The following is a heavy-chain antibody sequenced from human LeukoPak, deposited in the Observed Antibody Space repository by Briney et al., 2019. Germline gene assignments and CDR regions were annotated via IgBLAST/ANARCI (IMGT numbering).Heavy chain of an antibody. CDR2: ISSSSSTI. D-gene: IGHD2-2*01. Sequence: GGSLRLSCAASGFTFSSYSMNWVRQAPGKGLEWVAYISSSSSTIYYADSVKGRFTISRDNAKNSLYLQMNSLRAEDTAVYYCARGGYCSSASCYSAEYYFDYWGQGTLVTVSS. V-gene: IGHV3-48*04. J-gene: IGHJ4*02. CDR3: ARGGYCSSASCYSAEYYFDY. CDR1: GFTFSSYS.